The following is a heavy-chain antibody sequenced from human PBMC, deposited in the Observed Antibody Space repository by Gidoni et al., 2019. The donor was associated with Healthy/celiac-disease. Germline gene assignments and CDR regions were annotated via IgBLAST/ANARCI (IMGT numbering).Heavy chain of an antibody. CDR1: GYTFTGYY. D-gene: IGHD2-2*01. CDR2: INPNSGGT. CDR3: ARTRYCSSTSCHNGYFQL. Sequence: QVQLVQSGAEVKKPGASVKVSCKASGYTFTGYYMHWVRQAPGQGLEWMGWINPNSGGTNYAQKFQGRVTMTRDTSISTAYMELSRLRSDDTAVYYCARTRYCSSTSCHNGYFQLWGQGTLVTVSS. V-gene: IGHV1-2*02. J-gene: IGHJ1*01.